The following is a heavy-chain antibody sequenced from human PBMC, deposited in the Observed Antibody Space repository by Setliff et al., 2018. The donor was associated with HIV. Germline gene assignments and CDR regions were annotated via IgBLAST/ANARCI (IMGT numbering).Heavy chain of an antibody. CDR3: ARDLYTSGWPNWFDP. Sequence: GASVKVSCKASGYTFTNFGITWVRQVPGQGLERMGWVNTNNDKTNYAQKFQGRVTMTTDRSTKTAYPDLGSLRPDDTAVYYCARDLYTSGWPNWFDPWGPGTLVTVSS. D-gene: IGHD6-19*01. V-gene: IGHV1-18*01. CDR1: GYTFTNFG. J-gene: IGHJ5*02. CDR2: VNTNNDKT.